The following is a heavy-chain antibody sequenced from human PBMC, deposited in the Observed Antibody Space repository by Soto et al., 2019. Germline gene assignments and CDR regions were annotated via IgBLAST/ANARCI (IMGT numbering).Heavy chain of an antibody. Sequence: QVQLQESGPGLVKPSQTLSLTCTVSGASISSGLYYWNWIRHIPGKGLEWIGSIHYSGIIYYNPSLQSRLIISVDTSDNQFSLKLTSVTAADTAVYYCARGPDHAKAGYWGQGILVTVSS. V-gene: IGHV4-31*03. CDR3: ARGPDHAKAGY. CDR1: GASISSGLYY. CDR2: IHYSGII. J-gene: IGHJ4*02. D-gene: IGHD6-19*01.